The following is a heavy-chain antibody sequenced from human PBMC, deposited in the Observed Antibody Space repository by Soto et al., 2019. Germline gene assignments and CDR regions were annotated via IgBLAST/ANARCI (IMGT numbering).Heavy chain of an antibody. V-gene: IGHV3-23*01. J-gene: IGHJ6*02. Sequence: GGSLRLSCAASGFTFSSYAMSWVRQAPGKGLEWVSAISGSGGSTYYADSVKGRFTISRDNSKNTLYLQMNSLRAEDTAVYYCARDSSSWGNYYYYYGMDVWGQGTTVTVSS. CDR3: ARDSSSWGNYYYYYGMDV. D-gene: IGHD6-13*01. CDR1: GFTFSSYA. CDR2: ISGSGGST.